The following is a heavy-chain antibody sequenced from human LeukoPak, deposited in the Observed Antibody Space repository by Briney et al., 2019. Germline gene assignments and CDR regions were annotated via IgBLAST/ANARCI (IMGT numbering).Heavy chain of an antibody. J-gene: IGHJ4*02. Sequence: SEALSVTCTDSGDSISTYFWSWIRQPPGKGLERIAHIYYSGSTNYTISLKSRVTIPVDTTKKQFSLKRKSVTGADTTGHYFAGHSGKYYDFDYWGQGTLVTVSS. CDR2: IYYSGST. CDR3: AGHSGKYYDFDY. CDR1: GDSISTYF. D-gene: IGHD1-26*01. V-gene: IGHV4-59*08.